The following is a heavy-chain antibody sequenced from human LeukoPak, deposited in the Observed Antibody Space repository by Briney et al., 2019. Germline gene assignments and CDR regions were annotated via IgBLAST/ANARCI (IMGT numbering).Heavy chain of an antibody. CDR2: IHHNGST. CDR1: GGSFSGSY. J-gene: IGHJ4*02. V-gene: IGHV4-34*01. CDR3: ARAFTRSVMITFGAVIPRVSFFDY. D-gene: IGHD3-16*02. Sequence: SETLSLTCAVYGGSFSGSYWCWIRQPPGKGLEWIGEIHHNGSTSYNASLKSRVTMSVDPSNNQFSLKLNSVTAADTAVYYCARAFTRSVMITFGAVIPRVSFFDYWGQGTLVTVSA.